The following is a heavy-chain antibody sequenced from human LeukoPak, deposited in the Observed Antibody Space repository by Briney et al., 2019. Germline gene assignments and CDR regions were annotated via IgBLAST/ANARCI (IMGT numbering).Heavy chain of an antibody. D-gene: IGHD6-13*01. V-gene: IGHV4-61*02. Sequence: SETLSLTCTVSGGSISSGSNHWSWIRQPAGKGREWIRRIYTSGSTNYNPSLKSRVTISVDTSKNQFSLKLSSVTAADTAVYYCVRSSSWGLFDYWGQGTLVTVSS. CDR1: GGSISSGSNH. J-gene: IGHJ4*02. CDR2: IYTSGST. CDR3: VRSSSWGLFDY.